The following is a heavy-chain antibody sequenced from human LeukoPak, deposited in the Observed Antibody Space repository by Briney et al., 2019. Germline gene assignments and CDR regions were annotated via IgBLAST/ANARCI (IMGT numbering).Heavy chain of an antibody. CDR1: GFTFSSYG. Sequence: PGRSLRLSCAASGFTFSSYGMHWVRQAPGKGLEWVAVISYDGSNKYYADSVKGRFTISRDNSKNTLYLQMNSLRAEDTAVYYCAKDRAITIFGVVYAFDIWGQGTMVTVSS. J-gene: IGHJ3*02. CDR3: AKDRAITIFGVVYAFDI. V-gene: IGHV3-30*18. CDR2: ISYDGSNK. D-gene: IGHD3-3*01.